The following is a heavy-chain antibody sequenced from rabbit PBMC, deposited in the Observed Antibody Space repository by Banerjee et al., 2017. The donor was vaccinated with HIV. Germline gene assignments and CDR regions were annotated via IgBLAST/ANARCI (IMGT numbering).Heavy chain of an antibody. CDR2: IYVGDGNT. CDR1: GFSFSGSYY. Sequence: QSLEESGGDLVKPGASLTLTCTASGFSFSGSYYVCWVRQAPGKGLEWIACIYVGDGNTYYASWAKGRFTISKTSSTTVTLQMTSLTAADTATCFCARFYFGDGYYDLWGPGTLVTVS. J-gene: IGHJ6*01. V-gene: IGHV1S40*01. CDR3: ARFYFGDGYYDL. D-gene: IGHD1-1*01.